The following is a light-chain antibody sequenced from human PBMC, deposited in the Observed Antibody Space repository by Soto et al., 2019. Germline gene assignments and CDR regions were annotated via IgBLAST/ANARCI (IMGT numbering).Light chain of an antibody. V-gene: IGKV4-1*01. CDR3: QQYFNSPPT. J-gene: IGKJ1*01. CDR1: QSVLYRSNNKNY. Sequence: DIVMTQSPDSLAVSLGERATINCKSSQSVLYRSNNKNYLAWYQQKPGQPPRLIMCWASTREPGVPDRFSGSGSGTDFTLAISRLQAEYVAVYFCQQYFNSPPTFGQGTKVEI. CDR2: WAS.